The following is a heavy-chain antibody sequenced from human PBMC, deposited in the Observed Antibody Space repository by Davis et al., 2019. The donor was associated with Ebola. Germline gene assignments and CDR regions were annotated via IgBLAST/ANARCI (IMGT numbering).Heavy chain of an antibody. D-gene: IGHD2-21*01. CDR2: IYYSGST. CDR1: GGSISSGGYY. CDR3: ARDNIVVVDGSHYFDY. J-gene: IGHJ4*02. Sequence: LRLSCTVSGGSISSGGYYWSWIRQHPGKGLEWIGYIYYSGSTYYNPSLKSRVTISVDTSKNQFSLKLSSVTAADTAVYYCARDNIVVVDGSHYFDYWGQGTLVTVSS. V-gene: IGHV4-31*03.